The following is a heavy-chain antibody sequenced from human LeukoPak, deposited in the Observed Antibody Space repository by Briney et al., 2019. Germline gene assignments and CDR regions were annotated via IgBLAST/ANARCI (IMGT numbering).Heavy chain of an antibody. CDR3: AKDGSSWYDFFDP. CDR1: GGSFSGYY. Sequence: SQTLSLTCAVYGGSFSGYYWSWIRQPPGKGLEWIGEINHSGSTNYNPSLKSRVTISVDTSKNQFSLKLSSVTAADTAVYYCAKDGSSWYDFFDPWGQGTLVTVSS. J-gene: IGHJ5*02. D-gene: IGHD6-13*01. CDR2: INHSGST. V-gene: IGHV4-34*01.